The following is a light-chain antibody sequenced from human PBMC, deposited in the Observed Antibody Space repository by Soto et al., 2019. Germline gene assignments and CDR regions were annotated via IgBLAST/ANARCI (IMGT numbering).Light chain of an antibody. J-gene: IGKJ5*01. CDR2: GAS. CDR1: QSVSSN. V-gene: IGKV3D-15*01. Sequence: LVPTQSSATLSLSPVERATLCCRASQSVSSNLAWYQQKPGQAPRLLISGASTRATGVPARFSGSGSGTEFTLTITSLQSEEFAVYCCQQYNNWPLTVGPGTRLEIK. CDR3: QQYNNWPLT.